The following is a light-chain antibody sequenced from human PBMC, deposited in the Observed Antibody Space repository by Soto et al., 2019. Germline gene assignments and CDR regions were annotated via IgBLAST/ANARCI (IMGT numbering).Light chain of an antibody. Sequence: EIVLTQSPGTLSLSPGERATLSCRASQSVSNNYLAWYQQKPGQAPRLLIYGASNRATGIPDRFSGSGSGTDFTLTISSLQSEDFAVYYCQQYNYWPQTFGQGTRLEIK. CDR3: QQYNYWPQT. V-gene: IGKV3-20*01. CDR1: QSVSNNY. J-gene: IGKJ5*01. CDR2: GAS.